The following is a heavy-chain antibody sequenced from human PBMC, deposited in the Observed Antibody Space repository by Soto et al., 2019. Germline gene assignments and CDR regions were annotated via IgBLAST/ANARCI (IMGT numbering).Heavy chain of an antibody. Sequence: SETLSLTCTVSGGSISSYYWSWIRQPPGKGLEWIGYIYYSGSTNYNPSLKSRVTISVDTSKNQFSLKLSSVTAADTAVYYCARLVLWFGEFHFDYWGQGTLVTV. V-gene: IGHV4-59*08. CDR2: IYYSGST. J-gene: IGHJ4*02. D-gene: IGHD3-10*01. CDR3: ARLVLWFGEFHFDY. CDR1: GGSISSYY.